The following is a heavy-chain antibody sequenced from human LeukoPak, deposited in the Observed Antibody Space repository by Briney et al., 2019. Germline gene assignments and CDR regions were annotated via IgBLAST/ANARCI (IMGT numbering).Heavy chain of an antibody. CDR1: GFTFNNYW. CDR2: MNQDGSTK. Sequence: GGSLRLSCAASGFTFNNYWMSWVRQAPGKGLEWVANMNQDGSTKYYVDSVKGRFTISRDNSKNSLYLQMNSLTAEDTAVYYCARDDYGPAAYGGQGTLVTVSS. J-gene: IGHJ4*02. V-gene: IGHV3-7*01. CDR3: ARDDYGPAAY. D-gene: IGHD4-17*01.